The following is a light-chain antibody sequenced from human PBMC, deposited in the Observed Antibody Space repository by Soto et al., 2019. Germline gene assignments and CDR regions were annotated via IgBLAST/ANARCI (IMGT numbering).Light chain of an antibody. CDR1: QSVSSY. J-gene: IGKJ1*01. CDR2: DAS. Sequence: EVVLTQSPATLSLSPGERASLSCRASQSVSSYLAWYQQKPGQAPRLLIYDASNRATGIPVRFSVSGSGTDFTLTISSREPEDCAVYYCYQRSNLHLTFGLGTKVDIK. CDR3: YQRSNLHLT. V-gene: IGKV3-11*01.